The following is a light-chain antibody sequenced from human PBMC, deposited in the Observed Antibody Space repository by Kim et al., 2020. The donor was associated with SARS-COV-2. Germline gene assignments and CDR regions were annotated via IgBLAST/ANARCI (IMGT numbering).Light chain of an antibody. Sequence: GQKVPISCSGSSYNIGNNYVSWYQQLPGTAPKLLIYDNNKRPSGIPDRFSGSKSGTSATLGITGLQTGDEADYYCGTWDSSLSAYVFGTGTKVTVL. V-gene: IGLV1-51*01. CDR2: DNN. CDR1: SYNIGNNY. CDR3: GTWDSSLSAYV. J-gene: IGLJ1*01.